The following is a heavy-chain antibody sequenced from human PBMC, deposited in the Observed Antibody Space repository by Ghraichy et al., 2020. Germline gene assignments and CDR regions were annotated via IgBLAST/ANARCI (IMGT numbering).Heavy chain of an antibody. CDR1: GFTFSSYS. J-gene: IGHJ6*03. CDR3: ARDYDFWSGYYYYYYYMDV. Sequence: GGSLRLSCAASGFTFSSYSMNWVRQAPGKGLEWVSYISSSSSTIYYADSVKGRFTISRDNAKNSLYLQMNSLRDEDTAVYYCARDYDFWSGYYYYYYYMDVWGKGTTVTVSS. CDR2: ISSSSSTI. D-gene: IGHD3-3*01. V-gene: IGHV3-48*02.